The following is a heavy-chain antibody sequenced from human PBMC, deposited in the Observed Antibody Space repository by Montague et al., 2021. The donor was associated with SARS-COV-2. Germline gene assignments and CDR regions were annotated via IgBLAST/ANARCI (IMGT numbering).Heavy chain of an antibody. CDR2: IYYSGST. CDR3: ARGAGYSSSWYLAFEI. Sequence: SETLSLTCTVSSGSISSDYWSWIRQPPGKGLEWIGYIYYSGSTNYNPSLKSRVTISVDTSKNQFSLKLSSVTAAETAVYYCARGAGYSSSWYLAFEIGGQGKMVTVSS. CDR1: SGSISSDY. D-gene: IGHD6-13*01. J-gene: IGHJ3*02. V-gene: IGHV4-59*01.